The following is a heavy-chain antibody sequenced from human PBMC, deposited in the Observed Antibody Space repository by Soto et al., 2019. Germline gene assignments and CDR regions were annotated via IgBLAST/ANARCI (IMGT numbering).Heavy chain of an antibody. Sequence: QVPLVQSGAEVKKPGSSVKVSCKASGGTFSSYAISWVRQAPGQGLEWMGGIIPIFGTANYAQKFQGRVTITADESTSTAYMELSSLRSEDTAVYYCARDQGIAVAGTYYYGMDVWGQGTTVTVSS. CDR3: ARDQGIAVAGTYYYGMDV. D-gene: IGHD6-19*01. CDR1: GGTFSSYA. CDR2: IIPIFGTA. V-gene: IGHV1-69*01. J-gene: IGHJ6*02.